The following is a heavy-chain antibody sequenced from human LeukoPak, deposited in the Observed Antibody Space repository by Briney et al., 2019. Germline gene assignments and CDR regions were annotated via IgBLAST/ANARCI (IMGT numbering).Heavy chain of an antibody. CDR2: ISSGSSTI. Sequence: GASLRLSCAASGFTFSNYDMNWVRQAPGKGLEWVSSISSGSSTIYYADSVKGRFTISRDNAKNSLYLQMASLRAEDTAVYYSARGSGTITIFGVPSWGPGTLVTVSS. CDR3: ARGSGTITIFGVPS. J-gene: IGHJ5*02. CDR1: GFTFSNYD. D-gene: IGHD3-3*01. V-gene: IGHV3-48*01.